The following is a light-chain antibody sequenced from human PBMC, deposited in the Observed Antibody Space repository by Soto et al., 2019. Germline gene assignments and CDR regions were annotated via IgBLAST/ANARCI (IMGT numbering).Light chain of an antibody. CDR2: EVS. V-gene: IGLV2-8*01. Sequence: QSVLTQPPSASGSPGQSVTISCTGTSSDVGGYNYVSWYQQHPGKATKLMIYEVSKRPSGVPDRFSGSKSGNTASLTVSGLQAEDEADYYCSSYAASNNYIFGTGTKVTVL. CDR3: SSYAASNNYI. CDR1: SSDVGGYNY. J-gene: IGLJ1*01.